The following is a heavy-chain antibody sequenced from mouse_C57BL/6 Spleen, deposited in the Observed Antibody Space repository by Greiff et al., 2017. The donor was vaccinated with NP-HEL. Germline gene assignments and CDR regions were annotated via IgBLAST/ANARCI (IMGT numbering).Heavy chain of an antibody. CDR1: GFNIKDDY. D-gene: IGHD2-2*01. CDR2: IDPENGDT. Sequence: VQLKQSGAELVRPGASVKLSCTASGFNIKDDYMHWVKQRPEQGLEWIGWIDPENGDTEYASKFQGKATITADTSSNTAYLQLSSLTSEDTAVYYCTLYGYDVGHYFDYWGQGTTLTVSS. J-gene: IGHJ2*01. CDR3: TLYGYDVGHYFDY. V-gene: IGHV14-4*01.